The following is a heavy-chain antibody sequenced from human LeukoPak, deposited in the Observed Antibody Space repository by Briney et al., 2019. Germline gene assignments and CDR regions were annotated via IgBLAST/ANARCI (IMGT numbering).Heavy chain of an antibody. CDR1: GGSISSSSYY. J-gene: IGHJ5*02. Sequence: SETLSLTCTVSGGSISSSSYYWGWIRQPPGEGLEWIGSIYYSGSTYYNPSLKSRVTISVDTSKNQFSLKLSSVTAADTAVYYCARQTSGYSYGPNWFDTWGQGTLVTVSS. D-gene: IGHD5-18*01. CDR2: IYYSGST. V-gene: IGHV4-39*01. CDR3: ARQTSGYSYGPNWFDT.